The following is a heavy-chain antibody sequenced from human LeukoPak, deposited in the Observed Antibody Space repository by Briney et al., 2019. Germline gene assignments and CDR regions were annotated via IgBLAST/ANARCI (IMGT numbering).Heavy chain of an antibody. CDR1: GGTFSSYA. V-gene: IGHV1-69*06. J-gene: IGHJ6*03. Sequence: GASVKVSCKASGGTFSSYAISWVRQAPGQGLEWMGGIIPIFGTANYAQKFQGRVTITADKSTSTAYMELSSLRSEDTAVYYCARDRSDGYIRKYYYMDVWGKGTTVTVSS. D-gene: IGHD5-24*01. CDR2: IIPIFGTA. CDR3: ARDRSDGYIRKYYYMDV.